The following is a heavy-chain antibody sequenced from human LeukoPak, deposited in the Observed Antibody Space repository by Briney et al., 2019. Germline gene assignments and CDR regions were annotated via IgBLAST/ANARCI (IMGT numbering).Heavy chain of an antibody. CDR3: ARVVVPAAAAYYYYYMDV. Sequence: ASVKVSCKASGYTFTGYYMHWVRQAPGQGLEWMGWINPNSGGTNYAQKLQGRVTMTTDTSTSTAYMELRSLRSDDTAVYYCARVVVPAAAAYYYYYMDVWGKGTTVTVSS. D-gene: IGHD2-2*01. V-gene: IGHV1-2*02. CDR1: GYTFTGYY. J-gene: IGHJ6*03. CDR2: INPNSGGT.